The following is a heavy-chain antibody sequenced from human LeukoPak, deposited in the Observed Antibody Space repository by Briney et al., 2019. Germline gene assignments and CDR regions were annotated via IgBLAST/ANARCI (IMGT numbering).Heavy chain of an antibody. CDR2: ITSNGGST. V-gene: IGHV3-64*01. CDR3: AKDSSSQYQLLSGGDY. J-gene: IGHJ4*02. CDR1: GFTFSTYA. D-gene: IGHD2-2*01. Sequence: GGSLRLSCAASGFTFSTYAMHWVRQAPGKGLESVSGITSNGGSTYYANSVKGRFTISRDNSKNTLYLQMNSLRAEDTAVYYCAKDSSSQYQLLSGGDYWGQGTLVTVSS.